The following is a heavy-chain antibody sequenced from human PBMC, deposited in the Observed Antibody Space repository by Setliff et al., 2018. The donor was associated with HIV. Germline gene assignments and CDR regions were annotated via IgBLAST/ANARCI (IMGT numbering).Heavy chain of an antibody. J-gene: IGHJ4*02. CDR3: HSGYDTEEQSYFDY. Sequence: GGSLRLSCAASGFTFDRFWMHWVRQAPGKGLVWVSRFNRDGSSTTYADSVKDRFTISRDNAKNTLYLQMNSLRAEDTGVYYCHSGYDTEEQSYFDYWGQGALVT. V-gene: IGHV3-74*01. CDR2: FNRDGSST. CDR1: GFTFDRFW. D-gene: IGHD5-12*01.